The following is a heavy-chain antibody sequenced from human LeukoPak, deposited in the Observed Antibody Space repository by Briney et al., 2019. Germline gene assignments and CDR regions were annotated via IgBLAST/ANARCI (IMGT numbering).Heavy chain of an antibody. CDR3: ARAGNAYYPFDY. D-gene: IGHD3-16*01. J-gene: IGHJ4*02. CDR2: VFHSGST. CDR1: GDSISTYY. Sequence: SETLSLTCTVSGDSISTYYWSWIRQPPGKGLGWIGYVFHSGSTNYNPSLKSRVTILVDTSKNQFSLILTSVTAADTAVYYCARAGNAYYPFDYWGQGTLVTVSS. V-gene: IGHV4-59*01.